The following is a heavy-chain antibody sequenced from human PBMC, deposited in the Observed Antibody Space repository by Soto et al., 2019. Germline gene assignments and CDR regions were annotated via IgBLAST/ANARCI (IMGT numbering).Heavy chain of an antibody. J-gene: IGHJ4*02. CDR2: IIPIFGTA. D-gene: IGHD1-1*01. CDR1: GGTFSSYA. Sequence: SVKVSCKASGGTFSSYAISWVRQAPGQGLEWMGGIIPIFGTANYAQKFQGRVTITADESTSTAYMELSSLRSEDTAVYYCATTGTGMATPFDYWGQGTLVTVSX. V-gene: IGHV1-69*13. CDR3: ATTGTGMATPFDY.